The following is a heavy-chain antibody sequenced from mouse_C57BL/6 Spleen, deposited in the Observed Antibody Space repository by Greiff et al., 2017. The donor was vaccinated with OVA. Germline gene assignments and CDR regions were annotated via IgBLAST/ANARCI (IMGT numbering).Heavy chain of an antibody. CDR1: GYSFTGYY. Sequence: EVQLQQSGPELVKPGASVKISCKASGYSFTGYYMNWVKQSPEKSLEWIGEINPSTGGTTYNQKFKANATLTVDKSSSTAYMQLKSLTSEDSAVYYCANLPFDYWGQGTTLTVSS. D-gene: IGHD5-1*01. CDR2: INPSTGGT. J-gene: IGHJ2*01. CDR3: ANLPFDY. V-gene: IGHV1-42*01.